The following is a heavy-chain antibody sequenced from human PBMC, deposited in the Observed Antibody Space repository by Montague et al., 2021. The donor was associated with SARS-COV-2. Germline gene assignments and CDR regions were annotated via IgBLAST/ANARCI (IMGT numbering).Heavy chain of an antibody. CDR1: GGSISSSNYY. Sequence: SETLSLTCTVSGGSISSSNYYWDWIRQPPGKGLEWIGSIYDSGSTYYNPSLKSRVTISVDTSKNHFSLKLSSVTAADTAVYYCARRGRKLLPVATTIGGFDIWGKGKRVTVSS. J-gene: IGHJ3*02. V-gene: IGHV4-39*02. CDR3: ARRGRKLLPVATTIGGFDI. CDR2: IYDSGST. D-gene: IGHD5-12*01.